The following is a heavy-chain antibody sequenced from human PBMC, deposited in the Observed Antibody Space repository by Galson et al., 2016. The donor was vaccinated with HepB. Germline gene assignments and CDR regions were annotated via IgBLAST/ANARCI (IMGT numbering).Heavy chain of an antibody. Sequence: SVKVSCKASGFTFTNYVIHWVRQAPGQRLEWMGWINAGNGNTKYSQKFQGKVTLTRDTSASTAYMELSSLSSEDTSVYYCAREEGSVVLAGFDTWGQGTLVTVSS. D-gene: IGHD2-2*01. V-gene: IGHV1-3*01. CDR1: GFTFTNYV. J-gene: IGHJ5*02. CDR2: INAGNGNT. CDR3: AREEGSVVLAGFDT.